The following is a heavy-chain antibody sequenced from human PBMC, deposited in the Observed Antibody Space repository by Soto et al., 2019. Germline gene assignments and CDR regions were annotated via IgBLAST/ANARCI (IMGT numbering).Heavy chain of an antibody. J-gene: IGHJ4*02. CDR2: TYHSGNP. Sequence: SETLSLTCTLSGGSISSYYWSWIRQPPGKALEWIGHTYHSGNPYYNPSLKSRVTMSIDTSNNQFSLKLTSVTAADTAVYYCARLYYDSSGCYYFDYWGQGTPVTVSS. CDR1: GGSISSYY. D-gene: IGHD3-22*01. CDR3: ARLYYDSSGCYYFDY. V-gene: IGHV4-59*04.